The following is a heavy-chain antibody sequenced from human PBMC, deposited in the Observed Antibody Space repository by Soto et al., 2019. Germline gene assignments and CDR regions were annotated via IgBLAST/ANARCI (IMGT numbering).Heavy chain of an antibody. V-gene: IGHV4-30-2*01. CDR2: IYHSGST. J-gene: IGHJ5*02. CDR3: ARGPIAAAAPNWFDP. CDR1: GGSISSGGYS. Sequence: SETLSLTCAVSGGSISSGGYSWSWIRQPPGKGLEWIGYIYHSGSTYYNPSLKSRVTISVDRSKNQFSLKLSSVTAADTAVYYCARGPIAAAAPNWFDPWGQGTLVTVSS. D-gene: IGHD6-13*01.